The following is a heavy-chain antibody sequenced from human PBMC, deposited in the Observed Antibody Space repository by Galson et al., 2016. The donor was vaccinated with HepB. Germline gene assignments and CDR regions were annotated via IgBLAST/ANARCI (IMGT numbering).Heavy chain of an antibody. V-gene: IGHV4-34*01. D-gene: IGHD2-2*01. CDR1: GGSLSGYY. CDR2: INQSGST. CDR3: VRVRLRGYCSSTSCPMGNFYGMDV. J-gene: IGHJ6*02. Sequence: SETLSLTCVVSGGSLSGYYWRWIRQSPGKGLEWIGDINQSGSTNYKASLKSRVTISVAASRNEFSLKMKSVTAADTAEYYCVRVRLRGYCSSTSCPMGNFYGMDVWGQGTTVPVSS.